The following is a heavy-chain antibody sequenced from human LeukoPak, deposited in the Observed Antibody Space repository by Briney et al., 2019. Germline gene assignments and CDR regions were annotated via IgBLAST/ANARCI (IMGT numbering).Heavy chain of an antibody. Sequence: GGSLRLSCAASGFTCRNYWMSWVRQAPGKGLEWVANIRQDGSEKNYVDSVKGRFTISRDDAKTSLYLQMNSLRAEDTALYYCARLSTVDFWSPFDYWGQGTLVTVSS. CDR1: GFTCRNYW. CDR3: ARLSTVDFWSPFDY. D-gene: IGHD3-3*01. CDR2: IRQDGSEK. V-gene: IGHV3-7*05. J-gene: IGHJ4*02.